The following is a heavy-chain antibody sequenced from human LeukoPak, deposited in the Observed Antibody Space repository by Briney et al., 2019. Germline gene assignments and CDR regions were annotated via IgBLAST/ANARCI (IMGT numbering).Heavy chain of an antibody. CDR1: GFTFSDYY. V-gene: IGHV3-11*01. CDR2: ISSSGSTI. D-gene: IGHD3-9*01. J-gene: IGHJ3*02. Sequence: PGGSLRLSCAASGFTFSDYYMSWIRQAPGKGLEWVSYISSSGSTIYYADSVKGRFTISRDNAKNSLYLQMNSLRAEDTAVYYCARDMDAGTYYDILTGSNDAFDIWGQGTMVTVSS. CDR3: ARDMDAGTYYDILTGSNDAFDI.